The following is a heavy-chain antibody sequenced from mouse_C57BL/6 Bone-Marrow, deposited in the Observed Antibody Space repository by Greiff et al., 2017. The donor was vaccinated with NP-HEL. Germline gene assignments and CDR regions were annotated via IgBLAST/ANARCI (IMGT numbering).Heavy chain of an antibody. Sequence: VQLQQSGAELVRPGASVKLSCTASGFNIKDDYMHWVKQRPEQGLEWIGWIDPENGDTEYASKFQGKATITADTSSNTAYLQLSSLTSEDTAVYYCTTGRDYWYFDVWGTGTTVTVSS. CDR1: GFNIKDDY. J-gene: IGHJ1*03. CDR3: TTGRDYWYFDV. V-gene: IGHV14-4*01. CDR2: IDPENGDT.